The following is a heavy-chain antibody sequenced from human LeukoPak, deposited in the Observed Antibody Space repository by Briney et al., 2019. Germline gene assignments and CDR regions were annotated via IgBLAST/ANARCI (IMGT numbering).Heavy chain of an antibody. V-gene: IGHV3-23*01. CDR1: GLTFSNYA. D-gene: IGHD3-3*01. CDR3: ARDLPITIPDAFDI. J-gene: IGHJ3*02. Sequence: PGGSLRLSCAVSGLTFSNYAMSWVRQAPGKGLEWVSVIGGSGVNTYYADSVKGRFTISRDNAKNSLYLQMNSLRAEDTAVYYCARDLPITIPDAFDIWGQGTMVTVSS. CDR2: IGGSGVNT.